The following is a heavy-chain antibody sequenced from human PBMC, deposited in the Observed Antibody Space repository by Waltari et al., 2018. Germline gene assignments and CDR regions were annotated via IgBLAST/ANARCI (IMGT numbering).Heavy chain of an antibody. CDR2: MSYSGTT. Sequence: QLQLQESGPRLVKPSETLSLICSVSGVSITSNRHYWAWIRQSPGQGLEWTGTMSYSGTTYISPSLKSRVSVSRDTSKNQVSLTLGSVTAADMAVYYCATYIGASVGTAAFDVWGQGTMVTVSS. J-gene: IGHJ3*01. CDR1: GVSITSNRHY. CDR3: ATYIGASVGTAAFDV. D-gene: IGHD5-12*01. V-gene: IGHV4-39*01.